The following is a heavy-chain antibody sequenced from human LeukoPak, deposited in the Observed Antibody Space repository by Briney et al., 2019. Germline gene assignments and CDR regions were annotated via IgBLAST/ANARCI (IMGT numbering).Heavy chain of an antibody. CDR3: ASGLRSTGRSGNYFDY. Sequence: SQTLSLTCTVSGGSISSGSYYYWTWIRQPAGKGLEWIGRIYASGRTVHNPSLKSRITISSDPSKNHFSLELSSVTAADTAIYFCASGLRSTGRSGNYFDYWGPGTLVAVSS. J-gene: IGHJ4*02. CDR1: GGSISSGSYY. CDR2: IYASGRT. V-gene: IGHV4-61*02. D-gene: IGHD4-17*01.